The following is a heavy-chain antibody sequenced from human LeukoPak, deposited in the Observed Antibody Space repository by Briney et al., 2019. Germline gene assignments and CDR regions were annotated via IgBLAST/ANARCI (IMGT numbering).Heavy chain of an antibody. CDR2: IIPILGIA. CDR1: GGTFSSYT. D-gene: IGHD3-16*02. J-gene: IGHJ3*02. CDR3: ARDHADDYVWGSYRYPDDAFDI. V-gene: IGHV1-69*04. Sequence: SVKVSCKASGGTFSSYTISWVRQAPGQGLEWMGRIIPILGIANYAQKFQGRVTITADKSTSTAYMELSSLRSEDTAVYYCARDHADDYVWGSYRYPDDAFDIWGQGTMVTVSS.